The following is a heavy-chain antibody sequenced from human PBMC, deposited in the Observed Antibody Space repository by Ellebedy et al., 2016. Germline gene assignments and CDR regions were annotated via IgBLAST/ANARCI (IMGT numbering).Heavy chain of an antibody. CDR1: DFTFRSYD. V-gene: IGHV3-13*04. Sequence: GESLKISXAASDFTFRSYDMHWVRQAAGKGLEWVSAIDTAGDTFYADSVKGRFIISRENAKNSLYLQMNSLTAGDTAVYYCARGRSHAFDIWGQGTMVTVSS. CDR2: IDTAGDT. J-gene: IGHJ3*02. CDR3: ARGRSHAFDI.